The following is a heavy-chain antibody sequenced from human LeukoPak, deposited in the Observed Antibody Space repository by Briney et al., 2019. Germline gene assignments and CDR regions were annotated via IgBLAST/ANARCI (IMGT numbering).Heavy chain of an antibody. CDR1: GYTFTAYY. CDR3: ARDMWQQFDWFDP. D-gene: IGHD6-13*01. Sequence: GASVKVSCKASGYTFTAYYMHWVRQAPGQGLEWMGWINPNTGDTNSAERFQGRVTMTRDSSISTAYLELSRLTSDGTAVYYCARDMWQQFDWFDPWGQGTLVTVSS. CDR2: INPNTGDT. J-gene: IGHJ5*02. V-gene: IGHV1-2*02.